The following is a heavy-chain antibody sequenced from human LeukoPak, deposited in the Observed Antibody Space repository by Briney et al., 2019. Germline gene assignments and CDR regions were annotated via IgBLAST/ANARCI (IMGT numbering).Heavy chain of an antibody. D-gene: IGHD3-10*01. J-gene: IGHJ4*02. Sequence: ASVKVSCKASGYTFTRYYMHWVRQATGQGLEWMGWMNPNSGNTGYAQKFQGRVTITRNTSISTAYMELSSLRCEDTAVYYCARGLGYYGSGSYYRALGYWGQGTLVTVSS. CDR3: ARGLGYYGSGSYYRALGY. V-gene: IGHV1-8*03. CDR2: MNPNSGNT. CDR1: GYTFTRYY.